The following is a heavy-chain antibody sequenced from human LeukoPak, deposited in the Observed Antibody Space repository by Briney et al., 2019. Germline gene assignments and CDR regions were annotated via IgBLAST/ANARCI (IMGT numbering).Heavy chain of an antibody. CDR2: ISSGGSTI. CDR3: ARDSRYYDSSGPA. CDR1: GFTFSSFE. V-gene: IGHV3-48*03. D-gene: IGHD3-22*01. Sequence: GGSLRLSCAASGFTFSSFEMKWVRQAPGKGLEWVSYISSGGSTIYYADSVKGRFTISRDNAKNSLYLQMNSLRAEDTAVYYCARDSRYYDSSGPAWGQGTLVTVSS. J-gene: IGHJ1*01.